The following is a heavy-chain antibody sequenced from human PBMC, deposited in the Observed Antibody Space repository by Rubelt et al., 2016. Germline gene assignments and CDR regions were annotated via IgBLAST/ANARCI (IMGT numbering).Heavy chain of an antibody. Sequence: QVQLRQWGAGLLKPSETLSLTCAVYGGSFSGYYWTWIRQPPGKGLEWIGESNVRGSTNYNPSLTSRVTISVDTSKNQFSLKLNVVNAADSAIYNCATRRAALGSFEFWGQGIVVTVSS. CDR2: SNVRGST. V-gene: IGHV4-34*01. D-gene: IGHD3-10*01. CDR1: GGSFSGYY. CDR3: ATRRAALGSFEF. J-gene: IGHJ4*02.